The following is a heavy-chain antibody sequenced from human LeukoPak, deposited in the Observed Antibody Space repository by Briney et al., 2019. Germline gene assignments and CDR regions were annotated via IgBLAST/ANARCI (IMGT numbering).Heavy chain of an antibody. CDR2: ISSSSSYI. CDR3: ARDLLLWFGELEDY. D-gene: IGHD3-10*01. V-gene: IGHV3-21*01. J-gene: IGHJ4*02. Sequence: GGSLRLSCAASGFTFSSYSMNWVRQAPGKGLEWVSSISSSSSYIYYADSVKGRFTISRDNAKNSLYLQMNSLRAEDTAVYYCARDLLLWFGELEDYWGQGTLVTVSS. CDR1: GFTFSSYS.